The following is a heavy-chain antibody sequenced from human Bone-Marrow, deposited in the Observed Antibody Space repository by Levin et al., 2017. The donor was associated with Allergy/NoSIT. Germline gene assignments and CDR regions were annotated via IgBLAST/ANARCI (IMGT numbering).Heavy chain of an antibody. CDR3: ARDLVYGDPFFDI. CDR1: GGSISSGDYY. D-gene: IGHD4-17*01. Sequence: LRLSCTVSGGSISSGDYYWSWIRQPPGKGLEWIGYIYYSGSTYYNPSLKSRVTISVDTSKNQFSLKLSSVTAADTAVYYCARDLVYGDPFFDIWGQGTMVTVSS. CDR2: IYYSGST. V-gene: IGHV4-30-4*01. J-gene: IGHJ3*02.